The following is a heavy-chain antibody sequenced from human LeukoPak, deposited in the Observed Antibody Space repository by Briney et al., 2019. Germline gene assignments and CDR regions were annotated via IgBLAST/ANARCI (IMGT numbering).Heavy chain of an antibody. CDR3: ARQEIGLRSFDP. Sequence: SETLSLTCAVYGGSFIGFHWNWSRQASGKGLEWIGDINHSGSTSYNPSLTSRVTISVDTSKNQFSLNLSSVTAADTAVYYCARQEIGLRSFDPWGQGTLVTVSS. CDR2: INHSGST. CDR1: GGSFIGFH. V-gene: IGHV4-34*01. D-gene: IGHD3/OR15-3a*01. J-gene: IGHJ5*02.